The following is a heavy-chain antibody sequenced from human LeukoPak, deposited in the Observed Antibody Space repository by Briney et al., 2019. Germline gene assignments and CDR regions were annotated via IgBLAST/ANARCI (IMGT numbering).Heavy chain of an antibody. Sequence: GGSLRLSCAASGFTFSSYGMSWVRQAPGKGLEWVSAISGSGGSTYYADSVKGRFTISRDNSKNTLYLQMNSLRAEDTAVYYCAKDGDRDGYNGYYFDYWGQGTLVTVSS. V-gene: IGHV3-23*01. J-gene: IGHJ4*02. D-gene: IGHD5-24*01. CDR2: ISGSGGST. CDR3: AKDGDRDGYNGYYFDY. CDR1: GFTFSSYG.